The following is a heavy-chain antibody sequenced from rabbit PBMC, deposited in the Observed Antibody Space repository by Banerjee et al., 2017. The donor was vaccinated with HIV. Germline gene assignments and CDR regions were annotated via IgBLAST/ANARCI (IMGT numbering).Heavy chain of an antibody. CDR3: ARGEYTYGYGGFNL. Sequence: QSLEESGGDLVKPGASLTLTCTASGFSFSSSYYMCWVRQAPGKGLEWIACIYAGSSGSTYYASWAKGRFTISKTSSTTVTLQMTSLTAADTATYFCARGEYTYGYGGFNLWGPGTLVTVS. CDR2: IYAGSSGST. D-gene: IGHD6-1*01. J-gene: IGHJ4*01. CDR1: GFSFSSSYY. V-gene: IGHV1S40*01.